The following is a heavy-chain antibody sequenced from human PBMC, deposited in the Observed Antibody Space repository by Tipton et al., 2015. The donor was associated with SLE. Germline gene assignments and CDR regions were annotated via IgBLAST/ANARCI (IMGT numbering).Heavy chain of an antibody. Sequence: SLRLSCAASGFNFDDYAMYWVRQSPEKGLEWVSGILWNSGNIGYADSVKGRFTISRDNAKNSLYLQMNSLRVEDTALYYCARDRGVVGVTGNPFDYWGQGTLVTVSS. D-gene: IGHD1-26*01. J-gene: IGHJ4*02. CDR1: GFNFDDYA. CDR2: ILWNSGNI. CDR3: ARDRGVVGVTGNPFDY. V-gene: IGHV3-9*01.